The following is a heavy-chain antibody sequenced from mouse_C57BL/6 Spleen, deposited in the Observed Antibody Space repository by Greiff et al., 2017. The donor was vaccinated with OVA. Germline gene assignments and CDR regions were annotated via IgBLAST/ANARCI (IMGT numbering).Heavy chain of an antibody. CDR1: GYTFTSYW. CDR3: ARRGYYGPDV. CDR2: IYPSDSET. Sequence: QVQLQQPGAELVRPGSSVKLSCKASGYTFTSYWMDWVKQRPGQGLEWIGNIYPSDSETHYNQKFKDKATLTVDKSSSTAYMQLSSLTSADSAVYYYARRGYYGPDVWGTGTTVTVSS. D-gene: IGHD1-2*01. V-gene: IGHV1-61*01. J-gene: IGHJ1*03.